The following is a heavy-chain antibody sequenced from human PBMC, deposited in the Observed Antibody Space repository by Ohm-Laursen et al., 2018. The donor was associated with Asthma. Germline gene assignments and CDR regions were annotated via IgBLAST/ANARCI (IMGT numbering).Heavy chain of an antibody. Sequence: SLRLSCAASGFSFRDYGMHWVRQAPGMGLEWVSVRSYDGKHKYYADSVKGRFTISRDNSKNTLYQQMNSLRTEDTAVYYCARQLQLSPGMDVWGQGTTVTVSS. CDR3: ARQLQLSPGMDV. D-gene: IGHD1-7*01. J-gene: IGHJ6*02. V-gene: IGHV3-30*03. CDR1: GFSFRDYG. CDR2: RSYDGKHK.